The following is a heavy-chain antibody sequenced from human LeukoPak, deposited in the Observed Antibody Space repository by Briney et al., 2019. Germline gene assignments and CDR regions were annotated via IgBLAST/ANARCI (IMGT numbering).Heavy chain of an antibody. D-gene: IGHD3-22*01. CDR2: IYYTGST. CDR3: ARGDYYDTRGVYY. J-gene: IGHJ4*02. Sequence: SETLSLTCTVSGASISRYYWSWIRQPPGKGLEWIGYIYYTGSTNYSPSLKSRVTISVDTSRNQISLKLSSVTAADTAVYYCARGDYYDTRGVYYWGQGTLVTVSS. CDR1: GASISRYY. V-gene: IGHV4-59*08.